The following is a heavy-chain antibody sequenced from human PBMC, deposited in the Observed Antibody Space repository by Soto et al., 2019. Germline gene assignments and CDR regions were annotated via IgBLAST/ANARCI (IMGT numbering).Heavy chain of an antibody. D-gene: IGHD3-10*01. CDR2: ISWNSGSI. CDR3: AKGRFGELRYYFDY. CDR1: GFTFDDYA. J-gene: IGHJ4*02. Sequence: VQLVESGGGLVQPGRSLRLSCAASGFTFDDYAMHWVRQAPGKGLEWVSGISWNSGSIGYADSVKGRFTISRDNAKNSLYLQMNSLRAEDTALYYCAKGRFGELRYYFDYWGQGTLVTVSS. V-gene: IGHV3-9*01.